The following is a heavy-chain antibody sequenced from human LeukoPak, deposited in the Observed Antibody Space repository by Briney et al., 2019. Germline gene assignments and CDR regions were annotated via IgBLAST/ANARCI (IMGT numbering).Heavy chain of an antibody. CDR3: AKDRCTSCYWDAFDI. Sequence: GGSLRLSCAASGFTFSSYSMNWVRQAPGEGLEWVSSISSSSSYIYYADSVKGRFTISRDNAKNSLYLQMNSLRAEDTAVYYCAKDRCTSCYWDAFDIWGQGTMVTVSS. CDR2: ISSSSSYI. J-gene: IGHJ3*02. D-gene: IGHD2-2*01. CDR1: GFTFSSYS. V-gene: IGHV3-21*01.